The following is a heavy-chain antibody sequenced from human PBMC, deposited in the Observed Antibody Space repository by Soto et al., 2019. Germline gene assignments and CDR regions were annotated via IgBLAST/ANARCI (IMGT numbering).Heavy chain of an antibody. V-gene: IGHV3-21*01. Sequence: VQLVEFGGGLVKPGVSLRLSCAASGFTFCSYSMNWVRQAPGKGLEWVSSISSSSSYIYYADSVKGRFTISRDNAKNSLYLQMNSLRAEDTAVYYCARDQDDYLFWVDYWGQGTLVTVSS. D-gene: IGHD4-17*01. CDR2: ISSSSSYI. CDR3: ARDQDDYLFWVDY. CDR1: GFTFCSYS. J-gene: IGHJ4*02.